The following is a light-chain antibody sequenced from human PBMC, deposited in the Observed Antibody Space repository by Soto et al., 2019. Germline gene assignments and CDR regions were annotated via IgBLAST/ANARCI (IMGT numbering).Light chain of an antibody. J-gene: IGLJ3*02. CDR1: ESNLGTGYD. CDR3: QSYASTLSALV. CDR2: ENT. V-gene: IGLV1-40*01. Sequence: QSVLTQPPSLSGAPGQKVSIFCTGAESNLGTGYDVHWYQQVPGKAPRLLIYENTLRPSGVPDRFSASKSGTSASLDITGLQAEDEAGYFCQSYASTLSALVFGGGTKVTVL.